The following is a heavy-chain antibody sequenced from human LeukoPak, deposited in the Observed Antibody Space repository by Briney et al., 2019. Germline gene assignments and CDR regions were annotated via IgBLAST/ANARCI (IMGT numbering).Heavy chain of an antibody. V-gene: IGHV4-34*01. Sequence: SQTLSLTCTVSGGSFSGYYWSWIRQPPGKGLEWIGEINHSGSTNYNPSLKSRVTISVDTSKNQFSLKLSSVTAADTAVYHCHGSGSYYNNWFDPWGQGTLVTVSS. CDR2: INHSGST. D-gene: IGHD3-10*01. CDR3: HGSGSYYNNWFDP. J-gene: IGHJ5*02. CDR1: GGSFSGYY.